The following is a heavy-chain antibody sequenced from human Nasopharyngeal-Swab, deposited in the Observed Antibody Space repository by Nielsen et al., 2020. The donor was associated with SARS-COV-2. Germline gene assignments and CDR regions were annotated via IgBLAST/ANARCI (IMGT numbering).Heavy chain of an antibody. J-gene: IGHJ6*03. V-gene: IGHV4-31*03. CDR3: ARYYDYVWENHRYHHYMDV. D-gene: IGHD3-16*02. CDR2: IYHTGNS. CDR1: GGSLSSGGHY. Sequence: LSLTCTVSGGSLSSGGHYWSWIRQSPGTGLEWIGFIYHTGNSYYNPSLESRLTISIDTSKNQFSLRLSSVTAADTAVYYCARYYDYVWENHRYHHYMDVWGKGTTVTVSS.